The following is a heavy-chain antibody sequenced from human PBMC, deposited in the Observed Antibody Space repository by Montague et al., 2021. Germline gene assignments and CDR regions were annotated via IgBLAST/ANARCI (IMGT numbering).Heavy chain of an antibody. V-gene: IGHV3-30-3*02. CDR2: ISHDGSNK. CDR1: GFTVTSYA. Sequence: SLRLSCAASGFTVTSYAMHWVRQAPGKGLEWVALISHDGSNKYYADSVRGRFTVSRDNSKNTLYLQTSSLRADDTAVYYCARWRVYYDSSGYAAWGRGTLVTVSS. D-gene: IGHD3-22*01. J-gene: IGHJ5*02. CDR3: ARWRVYYDSSGYAA.